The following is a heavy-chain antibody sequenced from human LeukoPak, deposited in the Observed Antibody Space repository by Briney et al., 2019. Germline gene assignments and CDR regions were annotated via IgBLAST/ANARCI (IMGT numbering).Heavy chain of an antibody. J-gene: IGHJ1*01. CDR1: GYTFTGYY. CDR2: INPNSGGT. CDR3: ARDNHDYGGNSQFFQH. Sequence: ASVKVSCKASGYTFTGYYMHWVRQAPGQGLEWMGWINPNSGGTNYAQDFHGRVTMTRDTSISTAYMELSRLRSDDTAVYYCARDNHDYGGNSQFFQHWGQGTLVTVSS. D-gene: IGHD4-23*01. V-gene: IGHV1-2*02.